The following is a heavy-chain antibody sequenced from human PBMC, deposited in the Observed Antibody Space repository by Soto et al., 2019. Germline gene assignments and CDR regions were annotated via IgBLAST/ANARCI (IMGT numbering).Heavy chain of an antibody. Sequence: EVHLVESGGGLVKPGVSLRLSCAASGFTFSSYSMNGVRHAPGKGLEWVSSISSSSSYIYYADSLKGRFPISRDNANNSLYLQMNSLRAEDTAVYYCARGWVWFGELGEYFDYWGKGPLATASS. V-gene: IGHV3-21*01. CDR3: ARGWVWFGELGEYFDY. CDR1: GFTFSSYS. D-gene: IGHD3-10*01. CDR2: ISSSSSYI. J-gene: IGHJ4*02.